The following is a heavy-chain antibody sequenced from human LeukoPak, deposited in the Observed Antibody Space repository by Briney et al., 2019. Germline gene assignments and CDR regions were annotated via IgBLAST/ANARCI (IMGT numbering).Heavy chain of an antibody. CDR2: IRYDGSNK. V-gene: IGHV3-30*02. CDR1: GFTFSSYG. D-gene: IGHD3-16*02. CDR3: AKDMITFGGVIVMETNFFDY. J-gene: IGHJ4*02. Sequence: GGSLRLSCAASGFTFSSYGMHWVRQAPGKGLEWVAFIRYDGSNKYYADSVKGRFTISRDNSKNTLYLQMNSLRAEDTAVYYCAKDMITFGGVIVMETNFFDYWGQGTLVTVSS.